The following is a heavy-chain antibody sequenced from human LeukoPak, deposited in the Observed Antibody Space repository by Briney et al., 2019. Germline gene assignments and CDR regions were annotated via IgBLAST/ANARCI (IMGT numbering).Heavy chain of an antibody. CDR1: GFTFSSYW. Sequence: GGSLRLSCAASGFTFSSYWMSWVRQAPGKGLEWVANIKQDGSEKYYVDSVKGRFTISRDNAKNSLYLQMNSLRAEDTAVYYCARDGPYDGSGYQYYYYYMDVWGKGTTVTVSS. CDR2: IKQDGSEK. J-gene: IGHJ6*03. V-gene: IGHV3-7*01. D-gene: IGHD3-22*01. CDR3: ARDGPYDGSGYQYYYYYMDV.